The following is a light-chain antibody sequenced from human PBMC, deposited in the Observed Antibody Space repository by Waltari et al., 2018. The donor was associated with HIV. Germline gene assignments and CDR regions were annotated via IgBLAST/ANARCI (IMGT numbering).Light chain of an antibody. CDR2: DNN. V-gene: IGLV1-51*01. CDR3: GTWDPRLSVGV. CDR1: RSTLANAY. J-gene: IGLJ2*01. Sequence: QSVLTQPPSVSAAPGQTVTISCSGSRSTLANAYVSWYQHVPGAVPKLLIYDNNKRPSGIPDRFSGSKSGTSATLDITGLQTGDEADYYCGTWDPRLSVGVFGGGTKLTVL.